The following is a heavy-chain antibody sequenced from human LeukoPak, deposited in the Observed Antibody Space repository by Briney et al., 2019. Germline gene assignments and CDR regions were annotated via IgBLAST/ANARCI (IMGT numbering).Heavy chain of an antibody. CDR2: IYYSGST. CDR1: GGSISSGGYY. CDR3: ARGVAYDFWSAYYFDC. J-gene: IGHJ4*02. V-gene: IGHV4-31*03. D-gene: IGHD3-3*01. Sequence: PSQTLSLTCTVSGGSISSGGYYWSWIRQHPGKGLEWIGYIYYSGSTYYNPSLKSRVTISVDTSKNQFSLKLSSVTAADTAVYYCARGVAYDFWSAYYFDCWGQGTLVTVSS.